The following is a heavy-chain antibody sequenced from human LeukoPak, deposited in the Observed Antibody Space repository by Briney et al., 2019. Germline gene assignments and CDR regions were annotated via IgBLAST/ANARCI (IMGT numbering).Heavy chain of an antibody. V-gene: IGHV3-23*01. CDR1: GFTFSSYA. J-gene: IGHJ4*02. CDR2: ISGSGGST. Sequence: GGSLRLSCAASGFTFSSYAMSWVRQAPGKGLEWVSAISGSGGSTYYADSVKGRFTISRDNSKNTLYLQMNSLRAEDTAVYYCTTVFSYYFDYWGQGTLVTVSS. D-gene: IGHD3-3*01. CDR3: TTVFSYYFDY.